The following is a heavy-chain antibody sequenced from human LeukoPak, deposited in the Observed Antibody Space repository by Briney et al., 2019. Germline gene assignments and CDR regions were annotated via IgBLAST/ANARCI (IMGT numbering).Heavy chain of an antibody. D-gene: IGHD3-10*01. CDR1: GYTFTSYD. Sequence: ASVKVSCKASGYTFTSYDIHWVRQATGQGLEWMGCMNPNRGNTGYAHKFQGRVTMSRNTSISTAYLELSSLRSEDTAVYYCAGGESFGFDPWGEGTLVSASS. J-gene: IGHJ5*02. CDR3: AGGESFGFDP. V-gene: IGHV1-8*01. CDR2: MNPNRGNT.